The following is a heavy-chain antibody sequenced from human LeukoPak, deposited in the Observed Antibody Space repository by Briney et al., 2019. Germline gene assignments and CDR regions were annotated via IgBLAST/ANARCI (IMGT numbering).Heavy chain of an antibody. V-gene: IGHV3-23*01. Sequence: GGSLRLSCAASGFTFSNYAMSWVRQAPGKGLEWVSAISGSGGSIYYADSVKGRFTISRDNSKNTLYLQMNSLRAEDTAVYYCAKFGDVDTAMGDFDYWGQGTLVTVSS. D-gene: IGHD5-18*01. CDR3: AKFGDVDTAMGDFDY. CDR2: ISGSGGSI. J-gene: IGHJ4*02. CDR1: GFTFSNYA.